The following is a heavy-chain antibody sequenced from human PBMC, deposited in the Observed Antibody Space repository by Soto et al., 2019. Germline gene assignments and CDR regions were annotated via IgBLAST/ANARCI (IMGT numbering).Heavy chain of an antibody. CDR2: ISYSGNN. Sequence: LVTLRLRWTVAGGTIIIGGGHWVWKRQPPGMGLEGIVSISYSGNNYKSPSLQHRFTISRDTSKNPFYLNVNSVTAEDTAVYYCARGRATEYGCNNSRYYFDYWGQGTLVTVSS. V-gene: IGHV4-39*01. D-gene: IGHD5-12*01. J-gene: IGHJ4*02. CDR1: GGTIIIGGGH. CDR3: ARGRATEYGCNNSRYYFDY.